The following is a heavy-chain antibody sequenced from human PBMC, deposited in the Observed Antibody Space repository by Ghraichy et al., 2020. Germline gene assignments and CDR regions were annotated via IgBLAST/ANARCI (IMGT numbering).Heavy chain of an antibody. J-gene: IGHJ6*03. CDR2: ISAYNGNT. CDR3: ARGPDYDFWSGHHETQYYYYYYMDV. D-gene: IGHD3-3*01. V-gene: IGHV1-18*04. Sequence: ASVKVSCMASGYTFTSYGISWVRQAPGQGLEWMGWISAYNGNTNYAQKLQGRVTMTTDTSTSTAYMELRSLRSDDTAVYYCARGPDYDFWSGHHETQYYYYYYMDVWGKGTTVTVSS. CDR1: GYTFTSYG.